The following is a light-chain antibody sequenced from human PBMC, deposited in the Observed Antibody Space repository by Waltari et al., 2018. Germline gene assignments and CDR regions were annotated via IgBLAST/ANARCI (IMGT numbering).Light chain of an antibody. CDR3: QQYNSYSGWT. CDR2: KAS. J-gene: IGKJ1*01. CDR1: QSISSW. Sequence: DIQMTQSPSTLSASVGDRVTITCRASQSISSWLAWYQQKPGKAPKLLIDKASSLESGVPSRFSGSGSGTEFTLTISSLQPDDFATYYCQQYNSYSGWTFGQGTKVEIK. V-gene: IGKV1-5*03.